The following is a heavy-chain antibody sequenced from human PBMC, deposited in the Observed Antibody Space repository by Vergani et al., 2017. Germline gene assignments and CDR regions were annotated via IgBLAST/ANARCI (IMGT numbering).Heavy chain of an antibody. V-gene: IGHV3-23*01. CDR3: AKAPAAVRYYYYGMDV. CDR1: GFTFSSYA. D-gene: IGHD2-2*01. Sequence: EVQLLESGGGLVQPGGSLRLSCAASGFTFSSYAMSWVRQAPGKGLDWVSAISGSGGSTYYADSVKGRFTIPRDNSKNTLYLQMNSLRAEDTAVYYCAKAPAAVRYYYYGMDVWGQGTTVTVSS. CDR2: ISGSGGST. J-gene: IGHJ6*02.